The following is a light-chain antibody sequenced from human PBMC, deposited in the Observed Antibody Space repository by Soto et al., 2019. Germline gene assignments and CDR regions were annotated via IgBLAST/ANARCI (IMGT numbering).Light chain of an antibody. CDR2: LGS. J-gene: IGKJ1*01. CDR1: QSLLHGNGNNY. CDR3: TQALLTWT. Sequence: EIVMTQSPLSLPVTPGEPASISCRSSQSLLHGNGNNYLDWYVQKPGQSPQLLIYLGSNRASGVPDRFSGSGSGKDFTLKISRVEAEDVGVYYCTQALLTWTFGQGTKVEIK. V-gene: IGKV2-28*01.